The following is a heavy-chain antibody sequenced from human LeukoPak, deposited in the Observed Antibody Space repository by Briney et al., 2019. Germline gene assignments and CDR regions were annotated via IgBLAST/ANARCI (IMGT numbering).Heavy chain of an antibody. V-gene: IGHV4-59*01. CDR1: GGSISSYY. D-gene: IGHD1-26*01. CDR3: ARVSYQWELDY. CDR2: IYYSGST. J-gene: IGHJ4*02. Sequence: SETLSLTCTVSGGSISSYYWSWIQQPPGKGLEWIGYIYYSGSTNYNPSLKSRVTISVDTSKNQFSLKLSSVTAADTAVYYCARVSYQWELDYWGQGTLVTVSS.